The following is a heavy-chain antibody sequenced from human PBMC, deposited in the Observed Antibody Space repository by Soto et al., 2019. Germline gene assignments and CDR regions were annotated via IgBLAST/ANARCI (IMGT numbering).Heavy chain of an antibody. CDR3: PREAISGGNGFDP. V-gene: IGHV4-30-2*01. CDR2: IYHSGST. J-gene: IGHJ5*02. CDR1: GGSISSGGYS. D-gene: IGHD3-10*01. Sequence: SETLSLTCAVSGGSISSGGYSWSWIRQPPGKGLEWIGYIYHSGSTYYNPSLKSRVTISVDRSKNQFSLKLSSVTAADTAVYYCPREAISGGNGFDPWGQGTLVTVSS.